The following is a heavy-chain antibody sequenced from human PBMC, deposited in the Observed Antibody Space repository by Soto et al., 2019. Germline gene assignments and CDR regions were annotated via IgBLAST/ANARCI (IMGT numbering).Heavy chain of an antibody. D-gene: IGHD4-17*01. J-gene: IGHJ6*03. Sequence: SVKVSCKASGFTFTSSAMQWVRQARGQRLEWIGWIVVGSGNTNYAQKFQEGVTITRDMSTSTAYMELSSLRSEDTAVYYCAADHGDYNKDHYYYYMDVWGKGTTVTV. V-gene: IGHV1-58*02. CDR3: AADHGDYNKDHYYYYMDV. CDR1: GFTFTSSA. CDR2: IVVGSGNT.